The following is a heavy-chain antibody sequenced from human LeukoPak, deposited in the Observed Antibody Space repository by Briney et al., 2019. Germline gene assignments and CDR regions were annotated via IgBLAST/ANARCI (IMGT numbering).Heavy chain of an antibody. D-gene: IGHD6-13*01. Sequence: ASVKVSCKASGYTFTSYGISWVRQAPGQGLEWMGWISVYNDNTNYAQKFQGRVTMTTDTSTSTAYMELRSLRSDDTAVYYCARARKYSSSWYYFDYWGQGTLATVSS. V-gene: IGHV1-18*01. CDR1: GYTFTSYG. CDR2: ISVYNDNT. J-gene: IGHJ4*02. CDR3: ARARKYSSSWYYFDY.